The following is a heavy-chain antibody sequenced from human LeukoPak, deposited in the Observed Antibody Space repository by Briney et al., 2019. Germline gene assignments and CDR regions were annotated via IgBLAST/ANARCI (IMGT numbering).Heavy chain of an antibody. Sequence: PSETLSPTCTVSGGSISSYYWSWIRQPAGKGLEWIGRIYTSGSTNYNPSLESRVTMSIDTSRNQFSLKLNSVTAADTAVYYRVRERDWDVSGMDVWGRGTTVTVSS. D-gene: IGHD2-21*02. CDR3: VRERDWDVSGMDV. CDR1: GGSISSYY. J-gene: IGHJ6*02. V-gene: IGHV4-4*07. CDR2: IYTSGST.